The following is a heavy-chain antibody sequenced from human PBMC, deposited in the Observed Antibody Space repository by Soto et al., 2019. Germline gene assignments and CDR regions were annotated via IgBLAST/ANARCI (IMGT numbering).Heavy chain of an antibody. Sequence: QVQLQQWGAGLLKPSETLSLTCAVYGGSFSGYYWSWIRQPPGKGLEWIGEINHSGSTNYNPSLKSRVTISVDTSKNQFSLKLSSVTAADTAVYYCARGLSSGWYYGWGQGTLVTVSS. CDR2: INHSGST. V-gene: IGHV4-34*01. D-gene: IGHD6-19*01. CDR3: ARGLSSGWYYG. J-gene: IGHJ4*02. CDR1: GGSFSGYY.